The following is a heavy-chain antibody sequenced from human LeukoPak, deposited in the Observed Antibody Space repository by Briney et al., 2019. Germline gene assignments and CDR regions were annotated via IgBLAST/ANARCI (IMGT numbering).Heavy chain of an antibody. J-gene: IGHJ4*02. D-gene: IGHD1-1*01. Sequence: ASVTVSCKASGYTFTSYYMHWVRQAPGQGLEWMGIINPSGGSTSYAQKFQGRVTMTRDTSTSTVYIELSSLRSEDTAVYYCARGVHSNYVDYWGQGTLVTVSS. CDR3: ARGVHSNYVDY. CDR2: INPSGGST. CDR1: GYTFTSYY. V-gene: IGHV1-46*01.